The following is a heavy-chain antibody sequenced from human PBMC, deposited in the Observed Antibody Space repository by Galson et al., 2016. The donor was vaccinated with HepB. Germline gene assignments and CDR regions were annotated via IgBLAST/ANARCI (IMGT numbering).Heavy chain of an antibody. CDR1: GGSMINRDHY. J-gene: IGHJ4*02. CDR3: SRDGKYYESSGYRDY. D-gene: IGHD3-22*01. Sequence: ETLSLTCTVSGGSMINRDHYWGWIRQPPGKGLEWIGNINTGTTYSNPSLQSRVTISVDTSKNELSLKLSSVTAADTAVYYRSRDGKYYESSGYRDYWGQGILVTVSS. CDR2: INTGTT. V-gene: IGHV4-39*07.